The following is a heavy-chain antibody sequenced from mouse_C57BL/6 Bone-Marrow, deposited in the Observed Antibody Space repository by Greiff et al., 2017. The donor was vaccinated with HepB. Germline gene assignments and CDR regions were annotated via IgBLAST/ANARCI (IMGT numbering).Heavy chain of an antibody. V-gene: IGHV15-2*01. J-gene: IGHJ4*01. CDR3: ARMETGFYAMDY. D-gene: IGHD4-1*01. Sequence: VQLQQSGSELRSPGSSVKLSCKDFDSEVFPIAYMCWVRQQPGHGFEWSGGILPSIGSTIYGEKFEDKATLDADTLSNTAYMELNSLTSEDSAIYYCARMETGFYAMDYWGQGTSVTVSS. CDR1: DSEVFPIAY. CDR2: ILPSIGST.